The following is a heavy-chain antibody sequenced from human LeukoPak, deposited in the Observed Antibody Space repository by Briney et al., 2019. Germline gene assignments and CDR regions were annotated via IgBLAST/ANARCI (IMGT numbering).Heavy chain of an antibody. V-gene: IGHV7-4-1*02. CDR3: ARVDLSMGSYGYILSYYMDV. CDR2: INTNTGNP. Sequence: ASVKVSCKASGYTFTSYAMNWVRQAPGQGLEWMGWINTNTGNPTYAQGSTGRFVFSLDTSVSTAYLQISSLKAEDTAVYYCARVDLSMGSYGYILSYYMDVWGKGTTVTVSS. D-gene: IGHD5-18*01. CDR1: GYTFTSYA. J-gene: IGHJ6*03.